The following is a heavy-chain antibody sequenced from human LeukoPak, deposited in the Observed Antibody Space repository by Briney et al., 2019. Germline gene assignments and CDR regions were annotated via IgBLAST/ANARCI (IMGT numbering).Heavy chain of an antibody. Sequence: SDTLSLTCTVSGGPIISSNYYWGWIRQPPGKGPEWIGTIYYNGNTYYNPSLKSRITISVDTSKTQFSLRLSSVTAADTAVYYWPRREYDIPWAFDPWGQGTLVTVSS. J-gene: IGHJ5*02. CDR3: PRREYDIPWAFDP. D-gene: IGHD3-9*01. V-gene: IGHV4-39*01. CDR2: IYYNGNT. CDR1: GGPIISSNYY.